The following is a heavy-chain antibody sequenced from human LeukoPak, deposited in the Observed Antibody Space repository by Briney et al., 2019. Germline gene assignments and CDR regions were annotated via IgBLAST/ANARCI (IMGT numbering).Heavy chain of an antibody. D-gene: IGHD3-22*01. CDR1: GYTFTSYG. Sequence: GASVKVSCKASGYTFTSYGINRVRQATGQGLEWMGWMNPNSGNTGYAQKFQGRVTMTRNTSISTAYMELSSLRSEDTAVYYCARGPLSSGYYVWFDPWGQGTLVTVSS. V-gene: IGHV1-8*01. CDR3: ARGPLSSGYYVWFDP. J-gene: IGHJ5*02. CDR2: MNPNSGNT.